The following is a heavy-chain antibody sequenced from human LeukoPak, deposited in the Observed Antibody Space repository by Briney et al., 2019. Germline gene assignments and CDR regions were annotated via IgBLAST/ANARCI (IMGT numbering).Heavy chain of an antibody. D-gene: IGHD6-25*01. CDR3: ARVTLGGLNYYYMDV. CDR1: GFTFSSYA. Sequence: GGSLRLSCAASGFTFSSYAMSWVRQAPGKGLEWVSAISGSGGSTYYADSVKGRFTISRDNSKNTLYLQMNSLRAEDTAVYYCARVTLGGLNYYYMDVWGKGTTVTVSS. J-gene: IGHJ6*03. CDR2: ISGSGGST. V-gene: IGHV3-23*01.